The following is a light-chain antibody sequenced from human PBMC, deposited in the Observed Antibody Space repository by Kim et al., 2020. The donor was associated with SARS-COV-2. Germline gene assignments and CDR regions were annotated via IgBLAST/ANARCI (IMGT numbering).Light chain of an antibody. CDR1: SGHSTYA. CDR2: VNSDGSH. Sequence: QLVLTQSPSASASLGASVKLTCTLSSGHSTYAIAWHQQQPEKGPRYLMNVNSDGSHNKGDGIPDRYSGSSSGAERYLTISSLQAEDEADYYCQAWATGIRVFGGGTQLTVL. CDR3: QAWATGIRV. J-gene: IGLJ3*02. V-gene: IGLV4-69*01.